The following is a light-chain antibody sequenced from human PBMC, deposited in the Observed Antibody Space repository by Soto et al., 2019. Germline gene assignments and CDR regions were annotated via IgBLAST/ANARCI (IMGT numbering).Light chain of an antibody. CDR1: SSDVGGYNY. CDR3: SSYTTSSMV. CDR2: EVK. Sequence: QSALTQPASVSGSPGQSITISCTRNSSDVGGYNYVSWYQLHPGKVPKLMIYEVKYRPSGISNRFSGSKSGNTASLTISGLQAEDEADYYCSSYTTSSMVFGGGTKLTVL. V-gene: IGLV2-14*01. J-gene: IGLJ2*01.